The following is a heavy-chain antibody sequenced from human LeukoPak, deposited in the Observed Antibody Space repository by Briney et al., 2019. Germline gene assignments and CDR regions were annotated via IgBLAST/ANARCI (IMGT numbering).Heavy chain of an antibody. CDR3: TTDPPGGTDY. J-gene: IGHJ4*02. Sequence: PGGSLRLSCAASGFTFSNDWMGWVRQAPGKVLEWVGRIKRQIDGGTTDYAAPVKGRFTISRDDSKNTLYLQMNSLKIEDTAVYYCTTDPPGGTDYWGQGTLVTVFS. CDR2: IKRQIDGGTT. CDR1: GFTFSNDW. D-gene: IGHD1-1*01. V-gene: IGHV3-15*01.